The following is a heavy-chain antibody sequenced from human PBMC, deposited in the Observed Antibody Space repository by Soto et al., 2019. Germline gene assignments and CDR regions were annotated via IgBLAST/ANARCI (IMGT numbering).Heavy chain of an antibody. J-gene: IGHJ4*02. CDR1: GGSISSSSFY. CDR2: FYYSGST. Sequence: QLHLQESGPGLVKPSETLSVTCTVSGGSISSSSFYCGWIRQPPGKGLEWIASFYYSGSTYYNPFLKSRVTISVDTSKNQVSLKLTSVTAADTAVYYCASGTKVGYWGQGTLVTVSS. V-gene: IGHV4-39*01. D-gene: IGHD1-7*01. CDR3: ASGTKVGY.